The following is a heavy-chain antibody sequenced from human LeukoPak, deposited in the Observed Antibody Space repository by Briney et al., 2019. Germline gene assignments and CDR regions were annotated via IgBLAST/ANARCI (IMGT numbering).Heavy chain of an antibody. D-gene: IGHD3-22*01. CDR3: AKHVVVITSGADY. J-gene: IGHJ4*02. Sequence: GGSLRLSCAASGFTFSSYAMSWVRQAPGKGLEWVSAISGSGGSTYYADSVKDRFTISRDNSKNTLYLQMNSLRAEDTAVYYYAKHVVVITSGADYWGQGTLVTVSS. CDR2: ISGSGGST. V-gene: IGHV3-23*01. CDR1: GFTFSSYA.